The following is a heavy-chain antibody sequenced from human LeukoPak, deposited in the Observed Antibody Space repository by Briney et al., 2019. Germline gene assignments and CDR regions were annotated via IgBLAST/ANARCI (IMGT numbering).Heavy chain of an antibody. CDR1: GFTVSSNY. CDR2: ISGSGGST. CDR3: AKAGSSSRSHYFDY. J-gene: IGHJ4*02. V-gene: IGHV3-23*01. D-gene: IGHD6-13*01. Sequence: GGSLRLSCAASGFTVSSNYMSWVRQAPGKGLEWVSAISGSGGSTYYADSVKGRFTISRDNSKNTLYLQMNSLRAEDTAVYYCAKAGSSSRSHYFDYWGQGTLVTVSS.